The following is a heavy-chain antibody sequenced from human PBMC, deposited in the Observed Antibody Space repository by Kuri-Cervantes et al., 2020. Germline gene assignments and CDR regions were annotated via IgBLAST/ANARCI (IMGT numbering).Heavy chain of an antibody. V-gene: IGHV3-21*01. CDR3: VRETGDQAFDI. J-gene: IGHJ3*02. CDR2: ISPRSDYI. Sequence: GGSLRLSCVGSGFTFSPYSLNWVRQAPGRGLEWVSCISPRSDYISYVDSVKGRFTISRDNAKSSLFLQVNSLRAEDTAIYYCVRETGDQAFDIWGQGTVVTVSS. D-gene: IGHD2-21*01. CDR1: GFTFSPYS.